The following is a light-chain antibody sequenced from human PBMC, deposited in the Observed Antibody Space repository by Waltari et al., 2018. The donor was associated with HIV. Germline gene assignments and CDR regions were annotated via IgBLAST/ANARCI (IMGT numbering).Light chain of an antibody. CDR3: QSYDSSLRGGV. J-gene: IGLJ3*02. CDR2: GNN. Sequence: QSVLTQPPSVSGAPGQRVTISCPGTSSNIGAGYAVPWYQHLPGTAPKLLIYGNNNRPSGVPDRFSGSKSGTSASLAITGLQAEDEADYYCQSYDSSLRGGVFGGGTKLTVL. CDR1: SSNIGAGYA. V-gene: IGLV1-40*01.